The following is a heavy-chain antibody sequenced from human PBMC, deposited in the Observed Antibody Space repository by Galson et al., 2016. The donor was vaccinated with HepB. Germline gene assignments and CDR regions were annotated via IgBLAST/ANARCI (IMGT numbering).Heavy chain of an antibody. Sequence: SLRLSCAASGFTFTSYSMGWVRQAPGKGLEWVSVITHGGDTTYYADSVKGRFTVSRDNSKNTVYLQMNSLRAEDTAIDYCAKTGYGVDSPRYFDYWGQGALVTVSS. CDR2: ITHGGDTT. D-gene: IGHD2-21*01. J-gene: IGHJ4*02. V-gene: IGHV3-23*01. CDR3: AKTGYGVDSPRYFDY. CDR1: GFTFTSYS.